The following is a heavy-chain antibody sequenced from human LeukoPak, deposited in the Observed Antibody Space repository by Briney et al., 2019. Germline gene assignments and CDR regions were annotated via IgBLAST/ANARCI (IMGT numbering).Heavy chain of an antibody. CDR1: GYTFTSYD. J-gene: IGHJ6*03. CDR3: ARGYYDSSGYYVYYYYYMDV. Sequence: ASVKVSCKASGYTFTSYDINWVRQATGQGLEWMGWMNPNSGNTGYAQKFQGRVTITRNTSISTAYMELSSLRSEDTAVYYCARGYYDSSGYYVYYYYYMDVWGKGTTVTVSS. D-gene: IGHD3-22*01. CDR2: MNPNSGNT. V-gene: IGHV1-8*03.